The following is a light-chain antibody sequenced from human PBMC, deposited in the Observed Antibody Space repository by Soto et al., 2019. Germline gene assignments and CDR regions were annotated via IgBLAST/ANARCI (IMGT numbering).Light chain of an antibody. CDR3: SSYTSSSTRV. J-gene: IGLJ1*01. CDR1: SSDVGAYDF. V-gene: IGLV2-14*03. Sequence: QSVLTQPASVSGSPGQSITISCTGTSSDVGAYDFVSWYQQHPDKDPKLMIYEVSNRPSGVSNRFSGSNSVNTATLTISGLQAEDEADYYCSSYTSSSTRVFGTGTKLTVL. CDR2: EVS.